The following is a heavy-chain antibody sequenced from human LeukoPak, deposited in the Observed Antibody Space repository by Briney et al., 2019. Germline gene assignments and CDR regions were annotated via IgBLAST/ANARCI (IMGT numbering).Heavy chain of an antibody. Sequence: GGSLRLACAASGFTFSNAWMNWVRQAPGKGLEWVSYISSSGSTIYYADSVKGRFTISRDNAKNSLYLQMNSLRAEDTAVYYCARESYSSGRVFDYWGQGTLVTVSS. CDR2: ISSSGSTI. D-gene: IGHD6-19*01. J-gene: IGHJ4*02. CDR1: GFTFSNAW. V-gene: IGHV3-48*04. CDR3: ARESYSSGRVFDY.